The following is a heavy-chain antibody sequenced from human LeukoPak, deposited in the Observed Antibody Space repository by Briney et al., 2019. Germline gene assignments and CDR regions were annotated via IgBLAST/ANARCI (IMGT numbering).Heavy chain of an antibody. Sequence: GGSLRLSCAASGFTFSSYSMNWVRQAPGKGLEWVSPISGSSSYIYYADSVKGRFTISRDNAKNSLYLQMNSLRANDTAVYYCARVDYDILTGYYIYAFDIWGQGTMVTVSS. V-gene: IGHV3-21*01. CDR2: ISGSSSYI. J-gene: IGHJ3*02. CDR1: GFTFSSYS. CDR3: ARVDYDILTGYYIYAFDI. D-gene: IGHD3-9*01.